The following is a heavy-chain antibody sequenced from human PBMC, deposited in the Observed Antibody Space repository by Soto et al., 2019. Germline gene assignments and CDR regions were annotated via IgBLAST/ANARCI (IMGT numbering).Heavy chain of an antibody. D-gene: IGHD6-6*01. CDR1: GFSFNDHA. V-gene: IGHV3-30-3*01. J-gene: IGHJ6*02. CDR3: AKEGAARPPGDYYYYGMDV. Sequence: GGSLRLSCAASGFSFNDHAIHWVRQAPGRGLEWVALISYDGSNKYFADSVKGRFTISRDNSKNTLYLQMNSLRAEDTAVYYCAKEGAARPPGDYYYYGMDVWGQGTTVTVSS. CDR2: ISYDGSNK.